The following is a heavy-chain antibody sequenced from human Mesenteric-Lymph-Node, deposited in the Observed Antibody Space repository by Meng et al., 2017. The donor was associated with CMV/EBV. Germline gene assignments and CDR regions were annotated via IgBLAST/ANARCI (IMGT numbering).Heavy chain of an antibody. Sequence: GESLKISCAASGFTFNSYAMSWVRQDPGKGLEWVSDISGSGGSTNYADSVKGRFTISRDNSKNTLYLQMNSLRAEDTAVYYCAKDPYIVVVPAANFDYWGQGTLVTVSS. D-gene: IGHD2-2*01. CDR1: GFTFNSYA. CDR2: ISGSGGST. J-gene: IGHJ4*02. CDR3: AKDPYIVVVPAANFDY. V-gene: IGHV3-23*01.